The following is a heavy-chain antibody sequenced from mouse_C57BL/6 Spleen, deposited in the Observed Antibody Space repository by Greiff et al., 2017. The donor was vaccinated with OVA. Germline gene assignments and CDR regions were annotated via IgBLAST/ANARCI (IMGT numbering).Heavy chain of an antibody. CDR1: GYTFTDYN. Sequence: EVQLQQSGPELVKPGASVKIPCKASGYTFTDYNMDWVKQSHGKSLEWIGDINPNNGGTIYNQKFKGKATLTVDKSSSTAYMELRSLTSEDTAVYYCARRRNYYNAMDYWGQGTSVTVSS. V-gene: IGHV1-18*01. CDR2: INPNNGGT. CDR3: ARRRNYYNAMDY. J-gene: IGHJ4*01. D-gene: IGHD2-12*01.